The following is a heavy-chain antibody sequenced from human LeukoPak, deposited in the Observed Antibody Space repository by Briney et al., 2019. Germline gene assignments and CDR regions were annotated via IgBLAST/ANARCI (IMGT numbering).Heavy chain of an antibody. J-gene: IGHJ4*02. CDR2: LDTDGSDT. CDR1: GFTFSSYW. D-gene: IGHD2-2*01. CDR3: ARDRYPAAREFDY. Sequence: GGSLRLSCAASGFTFSSYWMHWVRQAPGKGLVWVSRLDTDGSDTSYADSVKGRFTISRDNAKNTLYLQMNNLRAEDTAMYYCARDRYPAAREFDYWGQGTLVTVSS. V-gene: IGHV3-74*01.